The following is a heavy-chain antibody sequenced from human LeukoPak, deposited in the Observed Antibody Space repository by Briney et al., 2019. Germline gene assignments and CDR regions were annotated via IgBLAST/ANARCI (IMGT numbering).Heavy chain of an antibody. V-gene: IGHV3-64*01. CDR2: ISSNGGST. CDR1: GFIFSTYA. D-gene: IGHD4-11*01. J-gene: IGHJ4*02. Sequence: PGGSLRPSCAASGFIFSTYAMHWVRQAPGKGLEYVSAISSNGGSTYYANSVKGRFTISRDNSKNTLYLQMGSLRAEDMAVYYCARATWTTVPTWFDYWGQGTLVTVSS. CDR3: ARATWTTVPTWFDY.